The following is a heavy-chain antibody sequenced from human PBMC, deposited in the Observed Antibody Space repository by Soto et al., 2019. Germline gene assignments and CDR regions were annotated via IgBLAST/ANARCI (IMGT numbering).Heavy chain of an antibody. V-gene: IGHV1-69*08. Sequence: QDQLVQSGAEVKKPGSSVKVSCKASGCTFSSHTFSWVRQAPGQGLEWMGRIIPALGTATYAQKFQGRVTITADESATTVYMELNILRSEDTAVYYCARPDFGDYWYFDLWGRGTLVTVSS. CDR2: IIPALGTA. J-gene: IGHJ2*01. D-gene: IGHD4-17*01. CDR3: ARPDFGDYWYFDL. CDR1: GCTFSSHT.